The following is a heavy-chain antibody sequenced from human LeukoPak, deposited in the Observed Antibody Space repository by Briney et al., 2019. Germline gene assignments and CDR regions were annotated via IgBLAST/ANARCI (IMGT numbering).Heavy chain of an antibody. V-gene: IGHV4-4*02. CDR2: IYHSGST. CDR3: ARSGSGGWIDY. J-gene: IGHJ4*02. Sequence: SETLSLTCAVSGGSISSSNWWSWVRQPPGKGLEWIGEIYHSGSTNYNPSLKSRVTISVDKSKNQFSLKLNSVTPEDTAVYYCARSGSGGWIDYWGQGTLVTVSS. CDR1: GGSISSSNW. D-gene: IGHD6-19*01.